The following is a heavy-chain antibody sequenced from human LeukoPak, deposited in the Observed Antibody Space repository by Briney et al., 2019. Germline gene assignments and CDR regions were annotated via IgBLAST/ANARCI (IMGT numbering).Heavy chain of an antibody. V-gene: IGHV3-30*03. J-gene: IGHJ6*02. CDR1: GFTLSSYG. D-gene: IGHD3-9*01. CDR2: ISYDGSNK. CDR3: ARDSRYFDWLPYYYYGMDV. Sequence: GGSLRLSCAASGFTLSSYGMHWVRQAPGKGLEWVAVISYDGSNKYYADSVKGRFTISRDNSKNTLYLQMNSLRAEDTAVYYCARDSRYFDWLPYYYYGMDVWGQGTTVTVSS.